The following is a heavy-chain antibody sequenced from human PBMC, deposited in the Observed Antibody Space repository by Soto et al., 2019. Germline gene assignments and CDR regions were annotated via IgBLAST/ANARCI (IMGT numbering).Heavy chain of an antibody. Sequence: GESLKISCKGSGYSFTSYWIGWVRQMPGKGLEWMGIIYPGDSDTRYSPSFQGQVTISADKSISTAYLQWSSLKASDTAMYYCARHGPVLSPGNSIAAADSYYYYYMDVWGKGTTVTVSS. CDR1: GYSFTSYW. V-gene: IGHV5-51*01. J-gene: IGHJ6*03. CDR2: IYPGDSDT. CDR3: ARHGPVLSPGNSIAAADSYYYYYMDV. D-gene: IGHD6-13*01.